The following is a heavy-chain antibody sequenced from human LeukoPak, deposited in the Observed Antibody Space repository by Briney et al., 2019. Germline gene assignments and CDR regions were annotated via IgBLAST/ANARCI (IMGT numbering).Heavy chain of an antibody. CDR2: LAYSGST. CDR3: ATSGATTVTTWGGSWFDP. D-gene: IGHD4-11*01. Sequence: SETLSLTCSVSGASISTYYWTWIRQPPGKGLEWIGYLAYSGSTNYNPSLKSRVTISVDTSKNQFSLKLSSVTAADTAVYYCATSGATTVTTWGGSWFDPWGQGTLVTVSS. CDR1: GASISTYY. V-gene: IGHV4-59*03. J-gene: IGHJ5*02.